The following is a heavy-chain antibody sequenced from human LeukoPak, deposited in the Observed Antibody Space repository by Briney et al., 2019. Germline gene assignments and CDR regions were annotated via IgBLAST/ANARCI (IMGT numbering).Heavy chain of an antibody. CDR3: AKVLSPDGGDLDY. J-gene: IGHJ4*02. CDR2: IRGGGSFT. Sequence: GGSLRLSCAASGFTFSNYAMNWVRQAPGKGLEWVSGIRGGGSFTYFADSVRGRFTISRDNSKNTLYLQMDSLTVEDSAVYYCAKVLSPDGGDLDYRGQGTLVTVSS. CDR1: GFTFSNYA. V-gene: IGHV3-23*01. D-gene: IGHD2-21*02.